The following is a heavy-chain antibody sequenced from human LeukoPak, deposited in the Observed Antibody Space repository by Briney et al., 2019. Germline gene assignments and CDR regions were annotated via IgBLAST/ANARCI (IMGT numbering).Heavy chain of an antibody. D-gene: IGHD2-21*02. CDR3: ARDHCGADCSPALYYFDC. J-gene: IGHJ4*02. CDR2: ISGYTGNT. CDR1: GYTFTSYG. V-gene: IGHV1-18*01. Sequence: ASVRVSCKASGYTFTSYGISWVRQAPVQGLEWMGWISGYTGNTNYAQKFRGRVTMTTDTSTSAAYMELRSLRSDDTAVYYCARDHCGADCSPALYYFDCWGQGTLVTVSS.